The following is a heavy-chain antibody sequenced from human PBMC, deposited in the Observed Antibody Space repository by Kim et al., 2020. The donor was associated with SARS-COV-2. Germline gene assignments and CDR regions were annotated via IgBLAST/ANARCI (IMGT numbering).Heavy chain of an antibody. CDR3: ARYVGVEDYSTGVPYW. J-gene: IGHJ2*01. CDR1: GFTFSAYS. V-gene: IGHV3-21*06. Sequence: GGSLRLSCVGSGFTFSAYSMNWVRQAPGKGLEWVASLSGSNSYIYYADSVKGRFTISRDNAKNSLYLQMNSLRAEDTAVYFCARYVGVEDYSTGVPYW. CDR2: LSGSNSYI. D-gene: IGHD7-27*01.